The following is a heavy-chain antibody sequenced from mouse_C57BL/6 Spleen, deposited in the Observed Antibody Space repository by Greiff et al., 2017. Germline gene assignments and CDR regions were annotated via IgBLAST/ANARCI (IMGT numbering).Heavy chain of an antibody. CDR2: INPNNGGT. CDR1: GYTFTDYY. D-gene: IGHD4-1*01. V-gene: IGHV1-26*01. Sequence: EVQLQQSGPELVKPGASVKISCKASGYTFTDYYMNWVKQSHGKSLEWIGDINPNNGGTSYNQKFKGKATLTVDKSSSTAYMELRSLTSEDSAVYYCARSGTGRGFDYWGQGTTLTVSS. J-gene: IGHJ2*01. CDR3: ARSGTGRGFDY.